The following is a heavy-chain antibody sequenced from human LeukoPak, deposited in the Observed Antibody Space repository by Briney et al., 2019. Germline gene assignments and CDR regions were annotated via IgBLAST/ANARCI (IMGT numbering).Heavy chain of an antibody. CDR3: ARERGVLTPPIIDY. D-gene: IGHD1-1*01. V-gene: IGHV4-4*07. J-gene: IGHJ4*02. CDR1: GGSISSYY. CDR2: IYTSGST. Sequence: PSETLSLTCTVSGGSISSYYWSWIRQPAGKGLEWIGRIYTSGSTNYNPSLKSRVTMSVDTSKNQLSLKLSSVTAADTAVYYCARERGVLTPPIIDYWGQGTLATVSP.